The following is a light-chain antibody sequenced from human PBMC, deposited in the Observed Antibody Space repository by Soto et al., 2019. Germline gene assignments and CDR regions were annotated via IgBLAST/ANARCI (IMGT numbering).Light chain of an antibody. V-gene: IGKV4-1*01. CDR2: WAS. J-gene: IGKJ4*01. CDR3: QQYYSTPVT. Sequence: DIVMTQSPDSLAVSLGERATINCKSSRTILYSSNNKNYLTWYQQKPGQPPKPLIYWASTRESGVPDRFSGSGSGTDFTLTISSLQAEDVAVYYCQQYYSTPVTFGGGTKVEIK. CDR1: RTILYSSNNKNY.